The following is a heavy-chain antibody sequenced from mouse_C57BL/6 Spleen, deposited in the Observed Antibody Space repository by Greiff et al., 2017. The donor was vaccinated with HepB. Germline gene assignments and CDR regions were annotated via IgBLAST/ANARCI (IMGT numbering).Heavy chain of an antibody. J-gene: IGHJ1*03. CDR1: GYAFSSSW. V-gene: IGHV1-82*01. CDR3: ARFVENWYFDV. CDR2: IYPGDGDT. Sequence: VQLQQSGPELVKPGASVKISCKASGYAFSSSWMNWVKPRPGKGLEWIGRIYPGDGDTNYNGKFKGKATLTADKSSSTAYMQLSSLTSEDSAVYFCARFVENWYFDVWGTGTTVTVSS.